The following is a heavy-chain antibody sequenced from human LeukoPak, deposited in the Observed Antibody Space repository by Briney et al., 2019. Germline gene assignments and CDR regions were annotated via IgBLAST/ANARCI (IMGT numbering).Heavy chain of an antibody. J-gene: IGHJ4*02. CDR1: GGSISSGGYY. V-gene: IGHV4-31*03. CDR2: IYYSGST. CDR3: ASRGVPAATAIDY. D-gene: IGHD2-2*01. Sequence: SQTLSLTCTVSGGSISSGGYYWSWIRQHPGKGLEWIGYIYYSGSTYYNPSLKSRVTISVDTSKNQFSLKLSSVTAADTAVYYCASRGVPAATAIDYWGQGTLVTVSS.